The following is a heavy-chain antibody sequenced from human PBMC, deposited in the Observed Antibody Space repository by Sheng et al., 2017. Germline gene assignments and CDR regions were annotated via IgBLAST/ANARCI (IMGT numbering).Heavy chain of an antibody. D-gene: IGHD3-22*01. CDR3: ARTTYYYDSSGYAAYYYYGMDV. CDR2: ISSSGSTI. Sequence: EVQLVESGGGLVQPGGSLRLSCAASGFTFSSYEMNWVRQAPGKGLEWVSYISSSGSTIYYADSVKGRFTISRDNAKNSLYLQINSLRAEDTAVYYCARTTYYYDSSGYAAYYYYGMDVRGQGTTVTVSS. J-gene: IGHJ6*02. V-gene: IGHV3-48*03. CDR1: GFTFSSYE.